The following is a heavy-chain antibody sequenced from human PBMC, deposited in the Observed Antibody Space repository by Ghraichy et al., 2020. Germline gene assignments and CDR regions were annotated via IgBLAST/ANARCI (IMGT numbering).Heavy chain of an antibody. V-gene: IGHV4-38-2*02. J-gene: IGHJ4*02. CDR2: VFHSGTT. D-gene: IGHD2-15*01. Sequence: SQTLSLTCTVSGFSISRGFYWGWIRQPPGRGLEWVGSVFHSGTTYSSSSLKTRITMPVDTSKNQFSLKLTSVTAADTGVYYCTRLAGQGGPQDFFDSWGQGTLVLVSS. CDR1: GFSISRGFY. CDR3: TRLAGQGGPQDFFDS.